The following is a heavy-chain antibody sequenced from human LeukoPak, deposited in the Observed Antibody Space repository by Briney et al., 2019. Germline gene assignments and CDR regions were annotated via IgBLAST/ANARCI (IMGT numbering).Heavy chain of an antibody. CDR3: ARGGYSYKD. V-gene: IGHV4-34*01. J-gene: IGHJ4*02. D-gene: IGHD5-18*01. CDR1: GGSFSGYY. Sequence: SETLSLTCAVYGGSFSGYYWSWIRQPLGKGLEWIGDISHSGSTNCNPSLKSRVTISVDTSKNQFSLRLNSVTAADTAVYYCARGGYSYKDWGQGTLVTVSS. CDR2: ISHSGST.